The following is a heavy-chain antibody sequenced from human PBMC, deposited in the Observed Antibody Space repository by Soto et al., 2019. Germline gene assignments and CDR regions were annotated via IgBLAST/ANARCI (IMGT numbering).Heavy chain of an antibody. J-gene: IGHJ4*02. D-gene: IGHD5-18*01. Sequence: PSETLSLTCTVSGGSISSGDHYWSWIRQPPGKGLEWIGEINHSGSTNYNPSLKSRVTISVDTSKNQFSLKLSSVTAADTAVYYCARELLSPNSYGYGDYWGQGTLVTVSS. V-gene: IGHV4-30-4*01. CDR1: GGSISSGDHY. CDR2: INHSGST. CDR3: ARELLSPNSYGYGDY.